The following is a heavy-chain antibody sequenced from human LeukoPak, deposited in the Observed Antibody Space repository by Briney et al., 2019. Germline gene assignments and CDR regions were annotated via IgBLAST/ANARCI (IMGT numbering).Heavy chain of an antibody. CDR1: GVSISSYY. V-gene: IGHV4-59*08. J-gene: IGHJ4*02. CDR3: ARLAAISGSDYPDD. Sequence: SSETLSLTCTVSGVSISSYYWSWIRQPPGKGLEWLGYYSGNTIYNPSLRSRVTISADTSKNHFSLRLRSVTAADTAVYYCARLAAISGSDYPDDWGQGTLVTVSS. CDR2: YSGNT. D-gene: IGHD1-26*01.